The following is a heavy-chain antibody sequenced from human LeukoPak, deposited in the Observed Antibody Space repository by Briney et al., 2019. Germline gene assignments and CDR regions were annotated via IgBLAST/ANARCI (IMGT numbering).Heavy chain of an antibody. CDR3: ASAGYRRRFELET. D-gene: IGHD6-13*01. CDR1: VYTFTSYY. V-gene: IGHV1-46*01. CDR2: INPSRCST. J-gene: IGHJ5*02. Sequence: SSVKVSCKPSVYTFTSYYMHWVRQAPGQGLEWMGIINPSRCSTSYPQKFQGRVTITSDMSTSTVYMELDSLLSEDTAVYYCASAGYRRRFELETWGEGKLVTVS.